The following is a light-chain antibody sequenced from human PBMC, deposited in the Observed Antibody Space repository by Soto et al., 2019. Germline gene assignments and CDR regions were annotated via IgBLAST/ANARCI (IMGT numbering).Light chain of an antibody. CDR2: DVT. CDR3: CSYAGSYSWV. J-gene: IGLJ3*02. CDR1: SSKVGGYSY. V-gene: IGLV2-11*01. Sequence: QSVLTQPGSVSGSPGQSVTISCTGTSSKVGGYSYVSWYQQHPGIAPQLMIYDVTKRPSGLPDRFSGSKSGNTAALTTWRLEAEDEADYCGCSYAGSYSWVFGGGTKLTVL.